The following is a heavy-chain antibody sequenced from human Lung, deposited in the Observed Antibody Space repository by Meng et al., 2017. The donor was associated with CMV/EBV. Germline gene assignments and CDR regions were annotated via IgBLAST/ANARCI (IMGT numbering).Heavy chain of an antibody. D-gene: IGHD1-14*01. CDR1: GYTFTSYN. V-gene: IGHV1-46*01. CDR3: ARAGVLPSGATTNRYYGLDV. Sequence: ASVXVSXKASGYTFTSYNMHCVRQAPGQGPEWMGMINPSDRWTTYAQRFQGRVTMTTDTSTSTVYMELSSLRSDDTAADYCARAGVLPSGATTNRYYGLDVWGQGTXVTGSS. CDR2: INPSDRWT. J-gene: IGHJ6*02.